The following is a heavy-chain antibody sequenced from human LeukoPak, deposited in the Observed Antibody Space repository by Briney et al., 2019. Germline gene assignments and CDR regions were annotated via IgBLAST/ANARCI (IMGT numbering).Heavy chain of an antibody. Sequence: ASVKVSCKASGYTFTSYGISWVRQAPGQGLEWMGGIIPIFGTANYAQKFQGRVTITTDESTSTAYMELSSLRSEDTAVYYCAGVRRSITGSHFDYWGQGTLVTVSS. V-gene: IGHV1-69*05. CDR3: AGVRRSITGSHFDY. CDR2: IIPIFGTA. CDR1: GYTFTSYG. D-gene: IGHD1-20*01. J-gene: IGHJ4*02.